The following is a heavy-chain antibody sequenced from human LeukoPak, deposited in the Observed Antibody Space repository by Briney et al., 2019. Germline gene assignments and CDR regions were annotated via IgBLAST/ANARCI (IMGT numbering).Heavy chain of an antibody. CDR3: ARGPSRDGYERKGLDY. CDR1: GGSISSGSYY. CDR2: IYTSGST. V-gene: IGHV4-61*02. J-gene: IGHJ4*02. D-gene: IGHD5-24*01. Sequence: SETLSLTCTVSGGSISSGSYYWSWIRQPAGKGLEWIGRIYTSGSTNYNPSLKSRVTISVDTSKNQFSLKLSSVTAADTAVYYCARGPSRDGYERKGLDYWGQGTLVTVSS.